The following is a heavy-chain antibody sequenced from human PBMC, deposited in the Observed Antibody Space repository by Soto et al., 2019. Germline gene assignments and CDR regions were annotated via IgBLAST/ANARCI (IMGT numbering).Heavy chain of an antibody. J-gene: IGHJ4*02. V-gene: IGHV3-30*18. CDR2: ISYDGSNK. CDR3: AKDVGSYGDYIFDY. D-gene: IGHD4-17*01. Sequence: QVQLVESGGGVVQPGRSLRLSCAASGFTFSSYGMHWVRQAPGKGLEWVAVISYDGSNKYYAHSVKGRFTISRDNSMNALYLQMNSLRAEDTAVYYCAKDVGSYGDYIFDYWGQGTLVTVSS. CDR1: GFTFSSYG.